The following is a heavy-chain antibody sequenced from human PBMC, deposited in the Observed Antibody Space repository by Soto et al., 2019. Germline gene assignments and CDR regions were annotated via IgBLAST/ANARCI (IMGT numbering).Heavy chain of an antibody. CDR3: ARESHDILTGPPWVWYFDL. CDR2: INDRGSI. V-gene: IGHV4-34*01. Sequence: QVQLQQWGAGPLRPLETLSLTCGVSGGSFSGYYWAWIRQSPGKGLEWIGEINDRGSINYNPSLKSRVSISVDTSKNHYSLNLRSVTAADTVVYYCARESHDILTGPPWVWYFDLWGRGTPVTVSS. CDR1: GGSFSGYY. D-gene: IGHD3-9*01. J-gene: IGHJ2*01.